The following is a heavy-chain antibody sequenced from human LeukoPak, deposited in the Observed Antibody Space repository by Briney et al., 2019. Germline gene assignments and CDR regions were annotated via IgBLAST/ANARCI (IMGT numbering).Heavy chain of an antibody. D-gene: IGHD7-27*01. CDR1: GFTFSSYE. J-gene: IGHJ4*02. CDR3: AASLGPRDY. CDR2: ISSTSYSI. Sequence: GGSLRLSCAASGFTFSSYETNWVRQAPGKGLEWISYISSTSYSIYYADSVKGRFTISRDNAKKALYLQMDSLRVEDTALYYCAASLGPRDYWGQGILVTVS. V-gene: IGHV3-48*03.